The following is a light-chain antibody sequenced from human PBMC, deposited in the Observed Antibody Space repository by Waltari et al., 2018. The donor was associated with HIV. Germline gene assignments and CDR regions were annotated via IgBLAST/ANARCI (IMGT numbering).Light chain of an antibody. CDR2: DKN. V-gene: IGLV1-51*01. J-gene: IGLJ2*01. CDR1: SSNIGNNS. CDR3: GTWESSLSTSF. Sequence: QSVLTQPPSVSATPGQKVTISCSGSSSNIGNNSVSWYQQVPGTAPKLLIYDKNKRPSVIRDRFSGYKSGTSATLGVTGLQTGDEADYYCGTWESSLSTSFFGGGTKLTVL.